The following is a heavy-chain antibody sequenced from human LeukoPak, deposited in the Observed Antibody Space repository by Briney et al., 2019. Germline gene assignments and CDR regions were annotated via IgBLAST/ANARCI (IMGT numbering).Heavy chain of an antibody. D-gene: IGHD6-13*01. CDR1: GVSISSSNSY. Sequence: SETLSLTCTVSGVSISSSNSYWGWIRQPPGKGLEWIGSIYYSGNTYYNPSLKSRVTISVDTSKNQFSLKLSSVTAADTAVYYCARVWGDIAAAVDYWGQGTLVTVSS. CDR3: ARVWGDIAAAVDY. CDR2: IYYSGNT. J-gene: IGHJ4*02. V-gene: IGHV4-39*07.